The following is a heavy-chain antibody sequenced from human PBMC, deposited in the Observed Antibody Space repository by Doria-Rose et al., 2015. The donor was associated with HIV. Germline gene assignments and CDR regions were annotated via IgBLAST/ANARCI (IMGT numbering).Heavy chain of an antibody. CDR1: KHTFTDHA. J-gene: IGHJ4*02. D-gene: IGHD3-10*01. Sequence: QVQLVQSGAEVKKPGASVKVSCKASKHTFTDHAIHWVRQAPGQRLEWMGWINAGNGNTQSSQRFQDRVTITSDASASTAYMELSSLRSEDTAVYYCARDMVQGVISTLPLAYWGQGTLVTVSS. CDR3: ARDMVQGVISTLPLAY. V-gene: IGHV1-3*01. CDR2: INAGNGNT.